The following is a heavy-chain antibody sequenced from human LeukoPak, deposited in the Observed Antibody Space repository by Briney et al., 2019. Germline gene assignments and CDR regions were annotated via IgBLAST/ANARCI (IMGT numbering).Heavy chain of an antibody. V-gene: IGHV4-38-2*02. J-gene: IGHJ4*02. CDR1: GYSISSGYY. CDR3: ARGFRGDNFDY. Sequence: SETLSLTCTVSGYSISSGYYWGWIRQPPGKGLEWIGSIYHSGSTNYNPSLKSRVTISVDTSKNQFSLKLSSVTAADTAVYFCARGFRGDNFDYWGQGTLVTVSS. D-gene: IGHD7-27*01. CDR2: IYHSGST.